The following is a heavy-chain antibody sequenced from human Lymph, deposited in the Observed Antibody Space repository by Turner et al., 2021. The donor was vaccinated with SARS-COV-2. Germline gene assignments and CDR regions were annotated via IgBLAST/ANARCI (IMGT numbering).Heavy chain of an antibody. V-gene: IGHV3-30-3*01. CDR3: ARDFPPQDGYNPAGGFDI. CDR2: ISYDGSNR. Sequence: QVQLVESGGGVVQPGRSLRLSCASSAFTFSSYGMHWVRQAPGKGLEWVAVISYDGSNRHYADSVKGRFTISRDNSKNTLYLQMNSLRAEDTAVYYCARDFPPQDGYNPAGGFDIWGQGTMVTVSS. D-gene: IGHD5-12*01. CDR1: AFTFSSYG. J-gene: IGHJ3*02.